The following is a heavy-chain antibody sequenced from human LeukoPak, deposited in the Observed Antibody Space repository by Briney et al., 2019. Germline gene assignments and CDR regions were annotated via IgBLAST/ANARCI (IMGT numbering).Heavy chain of an antibody. D-gene: IGHD3-3*01. CDR2: INHSGST. Sequence: PSETLSLTCGVYGGSFSGYYWSWIRQPPGMGLEWIGEINHSGSTNFHPSLNSRVSMSVDTSKNQFSLKLNSVTAADTATYYCARGGLRFLEWSFDYWDQGTLVTVSS. CDR1: GGSFSGYY. V-gene: IGHV4-34*01. J-gene: IGHJ4*02. CDR3: ARGGLRFLEWSFDY.